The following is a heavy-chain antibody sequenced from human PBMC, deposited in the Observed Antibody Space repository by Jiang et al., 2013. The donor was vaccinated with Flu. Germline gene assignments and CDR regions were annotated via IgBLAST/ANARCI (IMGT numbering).Heavy chain of an antibody. J-gene: IGHJ3*02. Sequence: GSGLVKPSETLSLTCTVSGGSIRSYYWSWIRQPPGKGLEWIGYIYYSGSTNYNPSLKSRVAISVDTSKNQFSLKLSSVTAADTAVYYCARAYRARGYYDSSEPAFDIWGQGTMVTVSS. V-gene: IGHV4-59*01. CDR2: IYYSGST. D-gene: IGHD3-22*01. CDR3: ARAYRARGYYDSSEPAFDI. CDR1: GGSIRSYY.